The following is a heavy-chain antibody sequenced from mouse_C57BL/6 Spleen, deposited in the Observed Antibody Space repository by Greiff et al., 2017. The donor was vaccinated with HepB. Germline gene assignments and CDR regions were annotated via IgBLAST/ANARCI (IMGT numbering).Heavy chain of an antibody. CDR3: ARSPMGTTVVAKWYFDV. CDR2: IRNKANGYTT. Sequence: DVQLVESGGGLVQPGGSLSLSCAASGFTFTDYYMSWVRQPPGKALEWLGFIRNKANGYTTEYSASVKGRFTISRDNSQSILYLQMNALRAEDSATYYCARSPMGTTVVAKWYFDVWGTGTTVTVSS. D-gene: IGHD1-1*01. CDR1: GFTFTDYY. J-gene: IGHJ1*03. V-gene: IGHV7-3*01.